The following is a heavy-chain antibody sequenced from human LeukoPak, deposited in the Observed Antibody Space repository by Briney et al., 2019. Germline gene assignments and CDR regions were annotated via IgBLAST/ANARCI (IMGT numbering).Heavy chain of an antibody. D-gene: IGHD3-16*01. CDR1: GFTFSSYA. CDR3: PKGGGGRLIYYYYMDV. V-gene: IGHV3-9*03. Sequence: QSGGSLRLSCAASGFTFSSYAMSWVRQAPGKGLEWVSGITWNSDNIEYADSVKGRFTISRDNAKNSLYLQMNSLRAEDMASYYCPKGGGGRLIYYYYMDVWGKGTTVTVSS. J-gene: IGHJ6*03. CDR2: ITWNSDNI.